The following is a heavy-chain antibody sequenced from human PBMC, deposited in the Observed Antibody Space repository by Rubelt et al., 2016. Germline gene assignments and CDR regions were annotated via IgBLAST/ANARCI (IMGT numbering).Heavy chain of an antibody. CDR3: ATGITTTEPIDY. J-gene: IGHJ4*02. V-gene: IGHV3-30*14. CDR1: GFAFSSYV. D-gene: IGHD1-14*01. Sequence: VQLLESGGGVVQPGRSLRLSCAVSGFAFSSYVMHWVRQAPGKGLEWVAVISYDGSKKYYADSVKGRFTISRDNHKSRWYRQMNSLRTEDTAVYYCATGITTTEPIDYWGQGTLFIASP. CDR2: ISYDGSKK.